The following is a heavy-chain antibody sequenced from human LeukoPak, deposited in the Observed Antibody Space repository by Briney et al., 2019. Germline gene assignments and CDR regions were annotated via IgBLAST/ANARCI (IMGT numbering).Heavy chain of an antibody. J-gene: IGHJ5*02. CDR2: MNPNSGNT. CDR3: ARARTGIAAARRCGFDP. V-gene: IGHV1-8*01. Sequence: ASVKVSCKASGYTFTSYDINWVRQATGQGLEWMGWMNPNSGNTGYAQKFQGRVTMTRNTSISTAYMELSSLRSGDTAVYYCARARTGIAAARRCGFDPWGQGTLVTVSS. CDR1: GYTFTSYD. D-gene: IGHD6-13*01.